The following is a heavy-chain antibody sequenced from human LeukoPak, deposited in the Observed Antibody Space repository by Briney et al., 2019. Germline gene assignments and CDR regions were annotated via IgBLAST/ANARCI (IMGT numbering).Heavy chain of an antibody. V-gene: IGHV3-73*01. Sequence: PGGSLKLSCAASGFTFSGSAMHWVRQASGKGLEWVGRIRSKANSYATAYAASVKGRFTTSRDDSKNTAYLQMNSLKTEDTAVYYCTRHDYGGHYYYGMDVWGKGTTVTVSS. CDR2: IRSKANSYAT. J-gene: IGHJ6*04. CDR3: TRHDYGGHYYYGMDV. CDR1: GFTFSGSA. D-gene: IGHD4-23*01.